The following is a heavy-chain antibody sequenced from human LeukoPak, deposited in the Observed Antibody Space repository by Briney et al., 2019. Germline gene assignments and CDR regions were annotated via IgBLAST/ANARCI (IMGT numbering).Heavy chain of an antibody. D-gene: IGHD4-17*01. J-gene: IGHJ4*02. CDR1: GFTFSSYS. CDR3: ARDSYGDHYYFDY. V-gene: IGHV3-21*01. Sequence: PGGSLRLSCAASGFTFSSYSMNWVRQAPGKGLEWVSSISSSSSYIYYADSVKGRFTISRDNAKNSLYLHMNSLRAEDTAVYYCARDSYGDHYYFDYWGQGTLVTVSS. CDR2: ISSSSSYI.